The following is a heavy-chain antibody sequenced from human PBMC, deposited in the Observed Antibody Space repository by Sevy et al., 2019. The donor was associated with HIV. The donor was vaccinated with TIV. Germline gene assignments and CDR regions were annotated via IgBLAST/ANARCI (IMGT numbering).Heavy chain of an antibody. Sequence: GGSLRLSCTASGFIFSHYSMNWVRQAPGKGLEWVSSISTSSTYIYYADSVKGRFTISRDNAKNLLYLQMNSLRAEDTAVYQCARDRGVGTSSDGMDVWGQGTTVTVSS. CDR1: GFIFSHYS. D-gene: IGHD1-26*01. CDR2: ISTSSTYI. V-gene: IGHV3-21*01. CDR3: ARDRGVGTSSDGMDV. J-gene: IGHJ6*02.